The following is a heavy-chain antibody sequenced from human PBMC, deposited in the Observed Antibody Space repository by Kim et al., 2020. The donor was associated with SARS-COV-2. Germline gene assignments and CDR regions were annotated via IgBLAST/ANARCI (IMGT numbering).Heavy chain of an antibody. J-gene: IGHJ6*02. V-gene: IGHV3-48*02. CDR3: AADILTPNGYYFYYGMDV. Sequence: GGSLRLSCAASGFTFSNCGMNWVRQAPGKGLEWISYISGSGVTIFYADSVKGRFTISRDNAKNSLYLQMNSLRDEDTAVYYCAADILTPNGYYFYYGMDVWGQGTTVTVSS. CDR1: GFTFSNCG. D-gene: IGHD3-9*01. CDR2: ISGSGVTI.